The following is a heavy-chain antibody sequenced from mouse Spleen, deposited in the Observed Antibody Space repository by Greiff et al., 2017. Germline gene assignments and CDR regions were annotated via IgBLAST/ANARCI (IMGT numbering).Heavy chain of an antibody. Sequence: LQQSGAELVRPGASVKMSCKASGYTFTSYNMHWVKQTPRQGLEWIGAIYPGNGDTSYNQKFKGKATLTVDKSSSTAYMQLSSLTSEDSAVYFCARDRYDGRDYYAMDYWGQGTSVTVSS. V-gene: IGHV1-12*01. CDR2: IYPGNGDT. CDR1: GYTFTSYN. J-gene: IGHJ4*01. CDR3: ARDRYDGRDYYAMDY. D-gene: IGHD2-14*01.